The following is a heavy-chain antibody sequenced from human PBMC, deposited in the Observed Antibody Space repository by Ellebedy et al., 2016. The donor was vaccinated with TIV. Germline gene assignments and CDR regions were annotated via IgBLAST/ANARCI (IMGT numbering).Heavy chain of an antibody. CDR1: GGSISSYY. CDR2: IYYSGSP. Sequence: MPGGSLRLSCTVSGGSISSYYWSWIRQPPGKGLEWIGYIYYSGSPNYNPSLKSRVTISVDTSKNQISLKLSSVTAADTAVYYCARGSDRSKVGHWGQGTLVTVSS. D-gene: IGHD1-14*01. CDR3: ARGSDRSKVGH. V-gene: IGHV4-59*12. J-gene: IGHJ4*02.